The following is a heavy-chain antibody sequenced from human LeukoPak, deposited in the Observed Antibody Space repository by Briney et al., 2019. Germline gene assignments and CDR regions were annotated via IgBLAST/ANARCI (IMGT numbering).Heavy chain of an antibody. Sequence: GASVKVSCKASGYTFTGHYMHWVRQAPGQGPEWMGWISPNSGGTKYAQKFQGRVTLTRDTSISTAYMELSTLTSDDTAVYYCAISWRGVGAFKYWGQGTLVTVSS. V-gene: IGHV1-2*02. J-gene: IGHJ4*02. CDR1: GYTFTGHY. D-gene: IGHD1-26*01. CDR2: ISPNSGGT. CDR3: AISWRGVGAFKY.